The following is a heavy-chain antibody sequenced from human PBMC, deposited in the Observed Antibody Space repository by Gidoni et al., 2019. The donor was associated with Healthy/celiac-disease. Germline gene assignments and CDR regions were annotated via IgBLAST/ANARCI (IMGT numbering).Heavy chain of an antibody. Sequence: QVQLVQSGAEVKKPGASVKVSCKASGYTFTSYYMHWVRPAPGQGLEWMGIINPSGGSTSYAQKFQGRVTMTRDTSTSTVYMELSSLRSEDTAVYYCARATYGSGRRGWFDPWGQGTLVTVSS. V-gene: IGHV1-46*01. J-gene: IGHJ5*02. D-gene: IGHD3-10*01. CDR1: GYTFTSYY. CDR3: ARATYGSGRRGWFDP. CDR2: INPSGGST.